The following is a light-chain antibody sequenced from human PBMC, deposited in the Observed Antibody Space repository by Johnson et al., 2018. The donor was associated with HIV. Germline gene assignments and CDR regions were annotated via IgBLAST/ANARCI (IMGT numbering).Light chain of an antibody. CDR2: QDS. J-gene: IGLJ1*01. CDR1: KLGDKY. Sequence: LTQPPSVSVSPGQTASITCSGDKLGDKYACWYQQKPGQSPVLVIYQDSKRPSGIADRFSGSKSGTSATLGITGLQTGDEADYYCGTWDNGLSGYVFGSGTKVTVL. CDR3: GTWDNGLSGYV. V-gene: IGLV3-1*01.